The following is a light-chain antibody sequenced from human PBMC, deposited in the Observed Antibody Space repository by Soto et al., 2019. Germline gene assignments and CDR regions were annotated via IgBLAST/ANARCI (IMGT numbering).Light chain of an antibody. CDR1: QTISNY. CDR3: QQTYNTPRT. V-gene: IGKV1-39*01. CDR2: AAF. J-gene: IGKJ1*01. Sequence: DIQMTQSPSSLSASAGDRVTITCRASQTISNYLNWYQHKPGKAPKILIYAAFSLQSGVPSRFSGSGSGTDFTLTISSLQPEAFATYYCQQTYNTPRTFGQGTKVEVK.